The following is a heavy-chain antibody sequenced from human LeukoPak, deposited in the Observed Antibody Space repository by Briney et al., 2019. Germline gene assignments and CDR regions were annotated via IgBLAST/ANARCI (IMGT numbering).Heavy chain of an antibody. CDR3: ARSDRYSSSWYPNNWFDP. CDR2: IKQDGSEK. CDR1: GFTFSSYW. J-gene: IGHJ5*02. Sequence: PGGSLRLSCAASGFTFSSYWMSWVRQAPGKGLEWVANIKQDGSEKYYVDSVKGRFTISRDNAKNSLYLQMNSLRAEDTAVYYCARSDRYSSSWYPNNWFDPWGQGTLVTVSS. V-gene: IGHV3-7*01. D-gene: IGHD6-13*01.